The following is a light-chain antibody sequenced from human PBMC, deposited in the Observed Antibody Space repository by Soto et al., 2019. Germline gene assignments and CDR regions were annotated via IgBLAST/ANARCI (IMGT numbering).Light chain of an antibody. CDR2: DAS. V-gene: IGKV3-11*01. J-gene: IGKJ5*01. Sequence: VFTQSPATLSLSPGERATPSCRASQSVSSYLAWYQQKPGQAPRLLVYDASKRATDVPPRFSGSVSGTDFTLTISSLETEDFAVYDGQQRSSWPPITFCQGTRLEIK. CDR3: QQRSSWPPIT. CDR1: QSVSSY.